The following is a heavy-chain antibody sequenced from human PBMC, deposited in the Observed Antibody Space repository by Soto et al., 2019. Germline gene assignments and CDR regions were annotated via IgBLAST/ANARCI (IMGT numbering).Heavy chain of an antibody. V-gene: IGHV1-69*13. CDR3: ARVVSIAARPGWFDY. D-gene: IGHD6-6*01. CDR1: GGTFSSYA. J-gene: IGHJ4*02. Sequence: SVKVSCKASGGTFSSYAISWVRQAPGQGLEWMGGIIPIFGTANYAQKFQGRVTITADESTSTAYMELSSLRSEDTAVYYCARVVSIAARPGWFDYWGQGTLVTVSS. CDR2: IIPIFGTA.